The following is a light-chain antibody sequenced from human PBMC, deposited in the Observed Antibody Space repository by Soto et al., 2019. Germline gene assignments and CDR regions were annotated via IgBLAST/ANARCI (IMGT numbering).Light chain of an antibody. J-gene: IGKJ1*01. CDR2: ATS. Sequence: ETLLTQSPATLSMSPGETATLSCRASQSVSNSLAWYRQRPGQPPSHLIYATSTRATGVPARFTGSGSGTEFTLTISSLQSEDFAVYYCHQYYDWPPWTFGQGTKVEI. CDR1: QSVSNS. V-gene: IGKV3-15*01. CDR3: HQYYDWPPWT.